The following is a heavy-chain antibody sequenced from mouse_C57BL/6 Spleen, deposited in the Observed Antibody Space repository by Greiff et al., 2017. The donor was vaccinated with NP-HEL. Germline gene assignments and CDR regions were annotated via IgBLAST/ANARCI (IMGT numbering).Heavy chain of an antibody. V-gene: IGHV5-9*01. CDR2: ISGGGGNT. D-gene: IGHD1-1*01. Sequence: DVMLVESGGGLVKPGGSLKLSCAASGFTFSSYTMSWVRQTPEKRLEWVATISGGGGNTYYPDSVKGRFTISRDNAKNTLYLQMSSLRSEDTALYYCARQGAITTVVAPPYWYFDVWGTGTTVTVSS. CDR3: ARQGAITTVVAPPYWYFDV. J-gene: IGHJ1*03. CDR1: GFTFSSYT.